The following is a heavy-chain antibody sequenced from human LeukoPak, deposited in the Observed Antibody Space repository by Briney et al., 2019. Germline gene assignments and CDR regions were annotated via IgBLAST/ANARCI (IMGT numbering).Heavy chain of an antibody. J-gene: IGHJ4*02. D-gene: IGHD5-24*01. V-gene: IGHV3-23*01. CDR2: VSGSGGST. CDR3: AKGYRTGRWLPLDY. CDR1: GFTFSSCA. Sequence: GGSLRLSCAASGFTFSSCAMTWVRQAPGKGLEWVSAVSGSGGSTYHADSVEGRFTISRDNAKNSLYLQMNSLRAEDTALYYCAKGYRTGRWLPLDYWGQGTLVTVSS.